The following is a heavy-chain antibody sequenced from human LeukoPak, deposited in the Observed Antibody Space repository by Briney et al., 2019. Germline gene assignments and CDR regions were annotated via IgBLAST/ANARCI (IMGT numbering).Heavy chain of an antibody. CDR2: ITDSSGYI. V-gene: IGHV3-21*01. CDR3: ARDFGSSYTSPFPF. CDR1: GFTFSNFN. Sequence: GGSLRLSCAASGFTFSNFNMNWVRQAPGKGLEWISSITDSSGYIYYADSVKGRFTISRDNSKNSLYLQMNSLRAESPAVYYCARDFGSSYTSPFPFWGQGTLVTVSS. J-gene: IGHJ4*02. D-gene: IGHD2-2*02.